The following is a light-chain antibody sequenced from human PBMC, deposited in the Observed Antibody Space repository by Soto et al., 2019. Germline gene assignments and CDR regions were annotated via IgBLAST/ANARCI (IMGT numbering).Light chain of an antibody. CDR3: GTWDKLSAGGI. J-gene: IGLJ1*01. V-gene: IGLV1-51*01. CDR1: SSNIGSNY. Sequence: QSVLTQSPSVSAAPGQTVTISCSRSSSNIGSNYVSWYQQIPGAAPKVLIYDNDKRPSGIPDRFSGSKSGTSATLRITGLQTGDEADYYCGTWDKLSAGGIFGTGTKVTVL. CDR2: DND.